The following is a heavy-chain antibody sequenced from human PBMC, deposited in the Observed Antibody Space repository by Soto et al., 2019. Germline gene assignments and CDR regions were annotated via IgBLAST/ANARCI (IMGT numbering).Heavy chain of an antibody. D-gene: IGHD3-22*01. CDR2: IDTAGDT. Sequence: GGSLRLSCAASGFTFSSYDMHWVRQGTAKGLEWVSAIDTAGDTYYPGSVKGRFTISRENAKNSLYLQMNSLRAGDTAVYYCARGHYDSSGYAFDYWGQGTLVTVSS. CDR1: GFTFSSYD. CDR3: ARGHYDSSGYAFDY. J-gene: IGHJ4*02. V-gene: IGHV3-13*04.